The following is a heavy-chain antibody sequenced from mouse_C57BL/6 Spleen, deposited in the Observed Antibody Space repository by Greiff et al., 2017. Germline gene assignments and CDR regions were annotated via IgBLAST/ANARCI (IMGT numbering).Heavy chain of an antibody. CDR1: GYAFSSSW. CDR3: ARPYDVSYAMDY. CDR2: IYPGDGDT. D-gene: IGHD2-3*01. J-gene: IGHJ4*01. V-gene: IGHV1-82*01. Sequence: VMLVESGPELVKPGASVKISCKASGYAFSSSWMNWVRQRPGKGLEWIGRIYPGDGDTNYNGKFKGKATLTADKSSSTAYMQLSSLTSEDSAVYFCARPYDVSYAMDYWGQGTSVTVSS.